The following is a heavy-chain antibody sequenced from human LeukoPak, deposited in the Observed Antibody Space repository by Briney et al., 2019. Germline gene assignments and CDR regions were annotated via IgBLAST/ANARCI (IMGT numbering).Heavy chain of an antibody. D-gene: IGHD4-11*01. CDR3: AKDYGNYGSSFGY. CDR2: ISWNSGSI. J-gene: IGHJ4*02. Sequence: GRSLRLSCAASGFTFDDYAMHWVRQAPGKGLEWVSGISWNSGSIGYADSVKGRFTISRDNAKNSLYLQMNSLRAEDTAFYYCAKDYGNYGSSFGYWGQGNLVTVSS. V-gene: IGHV3-9*01. CDR1: GFTFDDYA.